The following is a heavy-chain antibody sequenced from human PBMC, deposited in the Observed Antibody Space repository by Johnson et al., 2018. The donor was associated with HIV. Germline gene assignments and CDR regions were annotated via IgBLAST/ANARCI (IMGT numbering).Heavy chain of an antibody. CDR3: ARAPLGYCSSSTCITDAFDV. CDR1: GFTVSSNY. D-gene: IGHD2-2*01. J-gene: IGHJ3*01. Sequence: VRLVESGGGLIQPGGSLRLSCAASGFTVSSNYMSWVRQAPGKGLEWVSVIYSGGSTYYADSVKGRFTLSRDNSKNTLYLQMNSLRAEDTAVYYCARAPLGYCSSSTCITDAFDVWGQGTMVTVSS. CDR2: IYSGGST. V-gene: IGHV3-53*01.